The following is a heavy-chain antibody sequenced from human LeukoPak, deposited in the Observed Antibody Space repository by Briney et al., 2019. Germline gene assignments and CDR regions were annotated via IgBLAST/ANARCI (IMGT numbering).Heavy chain of an antibody. J-gene: IGHJ6*02. Sequence: ASVKVSCKASGYTFTGYYMHWVRQAPGQGLEWMGWINPNSGGTNCAQKFQGRVTITADESTSTAYMELSSLRSEDTAVYYCARAHRMVRGVIYYYGMDVWGQGTTVTVSS. CDR1: GYTFTGYY. D-gene: IGHD3-10*01. V-gene: IGHV1-2*02. CDR2: INPNSGGT. CDR3: ARAHRMVRGVIYYYGMDV.